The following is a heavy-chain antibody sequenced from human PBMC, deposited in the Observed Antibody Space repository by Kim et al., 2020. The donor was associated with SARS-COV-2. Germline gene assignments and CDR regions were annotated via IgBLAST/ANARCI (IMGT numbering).Heavy chain of an antibody. CDR3: ARTRITMIVVVTHFDY. J-gene: IGHJ4*02. V-gene: IGHV4-31*02. D-gene: IGHD3-22*01. Sequence: SLKRRFTISVDTAKNQFSLKLSSVTAADTAVYYCARTRITMIVVVTHFDYWGQGTLVTVSS.